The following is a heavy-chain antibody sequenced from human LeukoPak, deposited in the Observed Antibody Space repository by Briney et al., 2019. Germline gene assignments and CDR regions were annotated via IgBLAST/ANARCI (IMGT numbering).Heavy chain of an antibody. D-gene: IGHD1-26*01. CDR2: IYYSGST. CDR3: ARVPIVGASNKDY. V-gene: IGHV4-59*01. Sequence: PSETLSLTCTVSGGSISSYYWSWIRQPPGKGLEWIGYIYYSGSTNYNPSLKSRVTISVDTSKNQFSLKLSSVTAADPAVYYCARVPIVGASNKDYWGQGTLVTVSS. CDR1: GGSISSYY. J-gene: IGHJ4*02.